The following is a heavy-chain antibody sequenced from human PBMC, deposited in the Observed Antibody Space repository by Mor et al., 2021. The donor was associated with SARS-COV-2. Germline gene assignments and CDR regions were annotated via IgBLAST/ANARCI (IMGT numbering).Heavy chain of an antibody. CDR3: ASIPFWSGYLGPDY. CDR2: GST. D-gene: IGHD3-3*01. V-gene: IGHV4-31*02. J-gene: IGHJ4*02. Sequence: GSTYYNPSLKSRDIISVDTSKNQFSLKLSSVTAADTAVYYCASIPFWSGYLGPDYWGQGTLVTVSS.